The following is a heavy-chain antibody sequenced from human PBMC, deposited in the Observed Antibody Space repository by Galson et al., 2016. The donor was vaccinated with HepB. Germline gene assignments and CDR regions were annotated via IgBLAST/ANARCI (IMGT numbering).Heavy chain of an antibody. J-gene: IGHJ5*02. Sequence: PALVKPTQTLTLTCTLSGFSLSSSGVGVGWIRQPPGKALEWLALIYWNDDKRYSPSLKSRVTITKDTSKNQVVLTMTSMDLVDTATYCCAYEPYCSRTSCYTFDPWGQGILVTVSS. CDR3: AYEPYCSRTSCYTFDP. CDR2: IYWNDDK. CDR1: GFSLSSSGVG. D-gene: IGHD2-2*02. V-gene: IGHV2-5*01.